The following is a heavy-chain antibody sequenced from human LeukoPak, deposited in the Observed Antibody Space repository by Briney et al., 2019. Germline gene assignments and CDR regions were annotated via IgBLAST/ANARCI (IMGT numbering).Heavy chain of an antibody. CDR3: AWSGGTSYHYYYMDV. J-gene: IGHJ6*03. Sequence: SSETLSLTCAVYGGSFSGYYWSWIRQPPGKGLEWIGEINHSGSTNYNPSLKSRVTISVDTSKNQFSLKLSSVTAADTAVYYCAWSGGTSYHYYYMDVWGKGTTVTVSS. CDR1: GGSFSGYY. D-gene: IGHD2-2*01. CDR2: INHSGST. V-gene: IGHV4-34*01.